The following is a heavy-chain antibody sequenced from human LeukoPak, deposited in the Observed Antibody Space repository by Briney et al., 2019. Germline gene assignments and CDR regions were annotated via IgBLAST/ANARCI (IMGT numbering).Heavy chain of an antibody. CDR3: NMIVGIRGEDY. J-gene: IGHJ4*02. V-gene: IGHV4-61*02. CDR2: IYTSGST. Sequence: PSETLSLTCTVSGGSISSGGYYWSWIRQPAGKGLEWIGRIYTSGSTNYNPSLKSRVTISVDTSKNQFSLKLSSVTAADTAVYYCNMIVGIRGEDYWGQGTLVTVSS. CDR1: GGSISSGGYY. D-gene: IGHD3-22*01.